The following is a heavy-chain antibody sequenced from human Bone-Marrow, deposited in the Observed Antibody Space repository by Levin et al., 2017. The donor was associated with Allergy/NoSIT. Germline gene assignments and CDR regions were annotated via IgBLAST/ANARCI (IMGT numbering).Heavy chain of an antibody. CDR3: ARVNYYGSGSYSNWFDP. Sequence: SQTLSLPCTLSGGSIRSSSYYWGWIRQPPGKGLEWIGSIYYSGNTYYNPSLKSRVTISIDTSKNQFSLKLSSVTAADTAVYYCARVNYYGSGSYSNWFDPWGQGTLVTVSS. J-gene: IGHJ5*02. D-gene: IGHD3-10*01. CDR1: GGSIRSSSYY. CDR2: IYYSGNT. V-gene: IGHV4-39*07.